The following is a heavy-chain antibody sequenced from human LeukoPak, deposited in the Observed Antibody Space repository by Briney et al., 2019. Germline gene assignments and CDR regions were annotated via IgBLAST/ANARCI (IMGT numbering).Heavy chain of an antibody. CDR3: AKSKDRTMVRGVLDY. CDR2: ISGSGGST. V-gene: IGHV3-23*01. D-gene: IGHD3-10*01. J-gene: IGHJ4*02. CDR1: GFTFSSYA. Sequence: GGSLRLSCAASGFTFSSYAISWVRQAPGKGLEWVSAISGSGGSTYYADSVKGRFTISRDNSKNTLYPQMNSLRAEDTAVYYCAKSKDRTMVRGVLDYWGQGTLVTVSS.